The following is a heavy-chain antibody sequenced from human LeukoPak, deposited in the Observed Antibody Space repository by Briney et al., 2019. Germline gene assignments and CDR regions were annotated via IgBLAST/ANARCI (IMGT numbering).Heavy chain of an antibody. CDR3: AKEYCSNSVCHSLDY. CDR2: IGTAGDT. Sequence: GGSLRLSCAASGFTFSSYDMHWVRQATGKGLEWVSAIGTAGDTYYPDSVKGRFTISRDNSKNTLYLQMNSLRAEDTAVYYCAKEYCSNSVCHSLDYWGQGTLVTVSS. J-gene: IGHJ4*02. CDR1: GFTFSSYD. D-gene: IGHD2-8*01. V-gene: IGHV3-13*01.